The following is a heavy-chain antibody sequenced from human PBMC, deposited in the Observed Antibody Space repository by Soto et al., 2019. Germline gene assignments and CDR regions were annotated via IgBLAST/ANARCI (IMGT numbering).Heavy chain of an antibody. CDR3: ARESNYYYYGMDV. CDR2: IKQDGSEK. J-gene: IGHJ6*02. CDR1: GFTFSSYW. V-gene: IGHV3-7*01. Sequence: GGSLRLSCAASGFTFSSYWMSWVRQAPGKGLEWVANIKQDGSEKCYVYSVKGRFTISRDNAKNSLYLQMNSLRADDTAVYDCARESNYYYYGMDVWGQGTPVTVSS.